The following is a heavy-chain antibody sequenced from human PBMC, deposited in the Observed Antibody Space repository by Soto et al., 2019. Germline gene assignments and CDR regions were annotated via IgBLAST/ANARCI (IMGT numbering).Heavy chain of an antibody. Sequence: PGGSLRLSCSASGFTFSSYAMHWVRQAPGKGLEYVSAISSNGGSTYYADSVKGRFTISRDNSKNTLYLQMSSLRAEDTAVYYCVKAHGYSGYDRRDAFDIWGQGTMVTVSS. J-gene: IGHJ3*02. CDR3: VKAHGYSGYDRRDAFDI. V-gene: IGHV3-64D*06. D-gene: IGHD5-12*01. CDR2: ISSNGGST. CDR1: GFTFSSYA.